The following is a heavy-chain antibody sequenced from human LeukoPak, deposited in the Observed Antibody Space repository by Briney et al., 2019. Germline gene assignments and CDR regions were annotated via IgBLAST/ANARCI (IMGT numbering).Heavy chain of an antibody. V-gene: IGHV3-23*01. J-gene: IGHJ6*02. D-gene: IGHD3-10*01. CDR1: GFTFDKYA. CDR2: ISGTGDGT. CDR3: AKHFGAGSFSVRFGLDV. Sequence: GGSLRLSCAASGFTFDKYAMTWVRQAPGKGLEWVSSISGTGDGTDYADSVKGRFIISRDNSKNTLFLEMNSLRAEDKAVYYCAKHFGAGSFSVRFGLDVWGQGTTVTVSS.